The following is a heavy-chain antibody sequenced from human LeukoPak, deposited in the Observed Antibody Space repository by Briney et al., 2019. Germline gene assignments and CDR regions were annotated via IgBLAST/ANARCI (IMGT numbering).Heavy chain of an antibody. CDR1: GFTFSTFD. V-gene: IGHV3-23*01. CDR2: IGGFDGST. D-gene: IGHD1-26*01. CDR3: AKYGPQDSGSSHFDY. Sequence: PGGSLRLSCAASGFTFSTFDMSWVRQAPGKGLEWVSLIGGFDGSTYYADSVKGRFTISRDNSKNTAYLQMNSLRAEDTAVYYCAKYGPQDSGSSHFDYWGQGALVTVSS. J-gene: IGHJ4*02.